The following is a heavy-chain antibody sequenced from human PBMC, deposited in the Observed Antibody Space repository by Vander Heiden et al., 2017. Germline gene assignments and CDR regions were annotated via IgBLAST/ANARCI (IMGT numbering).Heavy chain of an antibody. D-gene: IGHD4-17*01. V-gene: IGHV3-23*01. CDR1: GFPFSSYA. CDR2: ISGSGGST. J-gene: IGHJ3*02. Sequence: EVQLLESGGGLVQPGGSLGPSFAASGFPFSSYAMSWVRQAPGKGLEWVSAISGSGGSTYYADSVKGRFTISRDNSKNTLYLQMNSLRAEDTAVYYCAKDRIDGGAFDIWGQGTMVTVSS. CDR3: AKDRIDGGAFDI.